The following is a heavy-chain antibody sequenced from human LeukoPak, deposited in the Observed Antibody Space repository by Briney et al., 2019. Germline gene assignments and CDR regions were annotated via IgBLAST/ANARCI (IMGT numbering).Heavy chain of an antibody. CDR1: GGTFSSYA. D-gene: IGHD6-13*01. V-gene: IGHV1-69*13. J-gene: IGHJ4*02. CDR2: IIPIFGTA. Sequence: SVKVSCKASGGTFSSYAISWVRQAPGQGLEWMGGIIPIFGTANYAQKFQGRVTITADESTSTAYMELSSLRSEDTAVYYCARDLLDSSSWLLWGQGTLVTVSS. CDR3: ARDLLDSSSWLL.